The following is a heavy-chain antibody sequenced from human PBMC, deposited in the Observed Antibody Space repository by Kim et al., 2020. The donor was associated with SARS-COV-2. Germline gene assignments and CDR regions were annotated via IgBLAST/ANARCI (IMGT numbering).Heavy chain of an antibody. Sequence: RFTISRDNSKNTLYLKMNSLRAEDTAVYYCASGYCSSTSCYSYYYYGMDVWGQGTTVTVSS. J-gene: IGHJ6*02. CDR3: ASGYCSSTSCYSYYYYGMDV. V-gene: IGHV3-53*01. D-gene: IGHD2-2*02.